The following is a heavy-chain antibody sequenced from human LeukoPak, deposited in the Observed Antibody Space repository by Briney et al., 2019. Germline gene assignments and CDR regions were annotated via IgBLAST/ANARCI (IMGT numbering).Heavy chain of an antibody. CDR2: IKQDGNAK. CDR3: ARVNPDYGDNHFDY. D-gene: IGHD4-17*01. CDR1: GFTFSNYA. Sequence: AGRSLRLSCAASGFTFSNYAMYWVRQAPGKGLEWVANIKQDGNAKFYVDSVKGRFTISRDNAKNSLYLQMNSLRAEDTAMYYCARVNPDYGDNHFDYWGQGSLVTVSS. J-gene: IGHJ4*02. V-gene: IGHV3-7*01.